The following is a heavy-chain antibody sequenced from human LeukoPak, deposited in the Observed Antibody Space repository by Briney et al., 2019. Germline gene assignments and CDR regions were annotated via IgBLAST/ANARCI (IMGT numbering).Heavy chain of an antibody. D-gene: IGHD4-17*01. Sequence: GGSLRLSCTASGFTFSIYAMSWVRQAPGKGLEWVSVLSASGNYTYYADSVRGRFTISRDNSKNTLYLQMNSLRAEDTAVYFCAKCPRRGVDYVWFDPWGQGTLVTVSS. J-gene: IGHJ5*02. V-gene: IGHV3-23*01. CDR3: AKCPRRGVDYVWFDP. CDR1: GFTFSIYA. CDR2: LSASGNYT.